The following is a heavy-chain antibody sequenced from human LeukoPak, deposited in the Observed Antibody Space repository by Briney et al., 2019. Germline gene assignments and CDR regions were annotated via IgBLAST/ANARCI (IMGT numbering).Heavy chain of an antibody. CDR3: AREGQQLVPPFDY. CDR2: IYTSGST. D-gene: IGHD6-6*01. CDR1: GGSISSGSYY. J-gene: IGHJ4*02. V-gene: IGHV4-61*02. Sequence: SETLSLTCTVSGGSISSGSYYWSWIRQPAGKGLEWIGRIYTSGSTNYNPSLESRVTISVDTSKNQFSLKLTSLTAADTAVYYCAREGQQLVPPFDYWGQGTLVTVSS.